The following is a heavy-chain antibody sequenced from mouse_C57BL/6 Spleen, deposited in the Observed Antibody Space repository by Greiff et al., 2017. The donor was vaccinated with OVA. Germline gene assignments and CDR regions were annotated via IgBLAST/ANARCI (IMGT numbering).Heavy chain of an antibody. D-gene: IGHD1-1*01. CDR2: IHPNSGST. V-gene: IGHV1-64*01. J-gene: IGHJ1*03. CDR3: ARDYGSSYHWYFDV. CDR1: GYTFTSYW. Sequence: VQLQQPGAELVKPGASVKLSCKASGYTFTSYWMHWVKQRPGQGLEWIGMIHPNSGSTNYNEKFKSKATLTVDKSSSTAYMQLSSLTSEDSAVYYCARDYGSSYHWYFDVWGTGTTVTVSS.